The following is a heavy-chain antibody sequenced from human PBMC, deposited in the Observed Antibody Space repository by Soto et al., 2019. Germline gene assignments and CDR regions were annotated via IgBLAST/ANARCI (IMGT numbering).Heavy chain of an antibody. D-gene: IGHD2-8*01. CDR2: ISAYNGNT. V-gene: IGHV1-18*01. J-gene: IGHJ4*02. CDR3: ARGTSKGYCTNGVCPEPFDY. CDR1: GYTFTSYG. Sequence: ASVKVSCKASGYTFTSYGISWVRQAPGQGLEWMGWISAYNGNTNYAQKLQGRVTMTTDTSTGTAYMELRSLRSDDTAVYYCARGTSKGYCTNGVCPEPFDYWGQGTLVTVSS.